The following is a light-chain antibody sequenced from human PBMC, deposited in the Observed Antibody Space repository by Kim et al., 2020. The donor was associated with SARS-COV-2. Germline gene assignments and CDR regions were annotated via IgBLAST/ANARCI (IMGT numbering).Light chain of an antibody. CDR3: QQYSSSPAT. CDR1: QSVSSNY. Sequence: EIVLTQSPGTLSLSPGERATLSCRASQSVSSNYLAWYQHKPVQAPRLLIYGASSRATGIPDRFSGSGSGTDFTLTITRLEPEDFAVYYCQQYSSSPATFGKGTKVDIK. CDR2: GAS. V-gene: IGKV3-20*01. J-gene: IGKJ1*01.